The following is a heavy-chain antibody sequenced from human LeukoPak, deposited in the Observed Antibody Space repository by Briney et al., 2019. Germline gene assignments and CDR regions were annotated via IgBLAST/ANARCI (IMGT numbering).Heavy chain of an antibody. D-gene: IGHD3-22*01. V-gene: IGHV4-59*01. CDR3: ARHGYYRGWFDP. Sequence: PSETLSLTCIVSGGSISSYYWSWIRQPPGKGLEWIGRIYKSGSTNYNPSLKSRVTISVDTSKNQFSLKLSSVTAADTAVYYCARHGYYRGWFDPWGQGTLVTVSS. CDR1: GGSISSYY. CDR2: IYKSGST. J-gene: IGHJ5*02.